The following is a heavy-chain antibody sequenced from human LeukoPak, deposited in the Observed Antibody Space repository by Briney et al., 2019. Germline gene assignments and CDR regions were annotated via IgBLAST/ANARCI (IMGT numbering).Heavy chain of an antibody. V-gene: IGHV4-34*01. CDR1: GGSFSGYY. J-gene: IGHJ4*02. CDR3: ARGAPLGYCSSTSCYTIDY. D-gene: IGHD2-2*02. Sequence: SETLSLTCAVYGGSFSGYYWSWIRQPPGKGLEWIGEINHSGSTNYNPSLKSRVTISVDTSKNQFSLKLSSVTAADTAVYYCARGAPLGYCSSTSCYTIDYWGRGTLVTVSS. CDR2: INHSGST.